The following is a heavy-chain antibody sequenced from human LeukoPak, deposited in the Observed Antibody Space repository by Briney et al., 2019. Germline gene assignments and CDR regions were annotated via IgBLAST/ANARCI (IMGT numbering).Heavy chain of an antibody. V-gene: IGHV3-23*01. CDR1: GFTFSNYA. Sequence: GGSLRLSCEASGFTFSNYAMSWVRQAPGKGLEWVSAISGGGVSTYYADSVKGRFTISRDNSKNTLYLQMNSLRAEDTAVYYCARALGGAKSDAFDIWGQGTMVTVSS. CDR3: ARALGGAKSDAFDI. CDR2: ISGGGVST. J-gene: IGHJ3*02. D-gene: IGHD3-16*01.